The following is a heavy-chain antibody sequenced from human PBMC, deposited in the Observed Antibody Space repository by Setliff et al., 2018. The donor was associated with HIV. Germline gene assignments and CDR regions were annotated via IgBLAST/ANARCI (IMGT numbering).Heavy chain of an antibody. Sequence: GESLKISCKGSGYSFITYWIGWLRQRPGKGLEWMGIMNPDGSNTRYSPSFQGQVTISVDESISTAYLQWSSLKASDTAFYYCARFYGSYDVGGFDIWGQGTKVTVSS. D-gene: IGHD3-16*01. V-gene: IGHV5-51*01. J-gene: IGHJ3*02. CDR3: ARFYGSYDVGGFDI. CDR1: GYSFITYW. CDR2: MNPDGSNT.